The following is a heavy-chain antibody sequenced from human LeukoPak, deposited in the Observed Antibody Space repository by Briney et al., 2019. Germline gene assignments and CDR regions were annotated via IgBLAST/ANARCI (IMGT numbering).Heavy chain of an antibody. J-gene: IGHJ5*02. CDR3: ARGNYYDSSGYNWFDP. V-gene: IGHV1-8*01. CDR2: MNPNSGNT. Sequence: ASVKVPCKASGYTFTSYDINWVRQATGQGLEWMGWMNPNSGNTGYAQKFQGRVTMTRNTSISTAYMELSSLRSEDTAVYYCARGNYYDSSGYNWFDPWGQGTLVTVSS. D-gene: IGHD3-22*01. CDR1: GYTFTSYD.